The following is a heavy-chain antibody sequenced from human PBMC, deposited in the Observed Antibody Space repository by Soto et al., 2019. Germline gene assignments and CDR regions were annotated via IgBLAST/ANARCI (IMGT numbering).Heavy chain of an antibody. J-gene: IGHJ6*02. V-gene: IGHV4-34*01. Sequence: SETLSLTCAVYGGSFSGYYWSWIRQPPGKGLEWIGEINHSGSTNYNPSLKSRVTISVDTSKNQFSLKLSSVTAADTAVYYCARAGLLWFGELPPGMDVWGQGTTVTAP. CDR1: GGSFSGYY. CDR3: ARAGLLWFGELPPGMDV. CDR2: INHSGST. D-gene: IGHD3-10*01.